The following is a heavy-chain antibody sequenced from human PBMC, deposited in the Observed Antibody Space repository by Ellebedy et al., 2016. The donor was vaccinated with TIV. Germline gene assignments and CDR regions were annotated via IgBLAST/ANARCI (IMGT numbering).Heavy chain of an antibody. CDR1: GLSLSTSF. CDR3: RPGHYSDA. V-gene: IGHV3-23*01. CDR2: LTADGRST. Sequence: GGSLRPSXAVSGLSLSTSFMSWIRQAPGKGLEWVSTLTADGRSTYFADSVKGRFTISRDNSKNTVYLQMNSLRSEDTAVYYCRPGHYSDAWGQGTLVTVSS. J-gene: IGHJ4*02.